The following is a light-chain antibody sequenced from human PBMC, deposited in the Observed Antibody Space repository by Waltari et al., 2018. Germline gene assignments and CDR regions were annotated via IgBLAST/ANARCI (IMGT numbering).Light chain of an antibody. Sequence: DIPMTQSPSTLSASVGDRVTVTCLASQNIGNRLAWYQHKPGKAPNLLIYEASSLEGGAPSRVSGSGSGTGFTLTISSLQPDDFATYYCQQYHTYPWTFGQGTTVEVK. V-gene: IGKV1-5*03. CDR3: QQYHTYPWT. CDR1: QNIGNR. J-gene: IGKJ1*01. CDR2: EAS.